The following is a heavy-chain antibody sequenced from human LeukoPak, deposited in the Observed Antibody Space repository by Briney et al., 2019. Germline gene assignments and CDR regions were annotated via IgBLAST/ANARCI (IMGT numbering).Heavy chain of an antibody. CDR1: GVSISSSSYY. D-gene: IGHD2-2*01. J-gene: IGHJ4*02. CDR3: ARQLGYCSSTSCYADKVDY. Sequence: SETLSLTCTVSGVSISSSSYYWGWIRQPPGMGLVWIGSIYYSGSTYYNPSLKSRVTISVDTSKNHFSLKLSSVTAADTAVYYCARQLGYCSSTSCYADKVDYWGQGTLVTVSS. V-gene: IGHV4-39*01. CDR2: IYYSGST.